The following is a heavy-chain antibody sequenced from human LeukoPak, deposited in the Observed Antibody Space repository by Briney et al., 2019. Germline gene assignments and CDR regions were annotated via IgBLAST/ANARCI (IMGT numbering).Heavy chain of an antibody. CDR2: IYYSGST. D-gene: IGHD4-17*01. V-gene: IGHV4-59*08. J-gene: IGHJ4*02. CDR1: GGSFSGYY. Sequence: SETLSLTCAVYGGSFSGYYWSWIRQPPGKGLEWIGYIYYSGSTNYNPSLKSRVTISVDTSKNQFSLKLSSVTAADTAVYYCATGYGDYLWDWGQGTLVTVSS. CDR3: ATGYGDYLWD.